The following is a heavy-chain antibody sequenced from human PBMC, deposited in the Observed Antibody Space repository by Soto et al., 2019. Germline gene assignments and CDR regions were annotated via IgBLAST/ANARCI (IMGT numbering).Heavy chain of an antibody. D-gene: IGHD3-22*01. J-gene: IGHJ6*02. Sequence: QVQLVQSGAEVKKPGSSVKVSCTASGGTFSSYAISWVRQAPGQGLEWMGGIIPIFGTANYAQKFQGRVTITADESTSTAYMELSSLRSEDTAVYYCARGQASMIPLGYYGMDVWGQGTTVTVSS. V-gene: IGHV1-69*01. CDR1: GGTFSSYA. CDR3: ARGQASMIPLGYYGMDV. CDR2: IIPIFGTA.